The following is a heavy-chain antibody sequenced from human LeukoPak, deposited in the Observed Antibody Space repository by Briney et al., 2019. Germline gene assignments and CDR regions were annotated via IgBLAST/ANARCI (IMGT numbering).Heavy chain of an antibody. D-gene: IGHD7-27*01. CDR3: ARQTSMGRSGDY. CDR2: IDPSDSET. V-gene: IGHV5-51*01. J-gene: IGHJ4*02. CDR1: GYSFTSNW. Sequence: GGSLKISCKASGYSFTSNWIGWVRQMPGKGLEWMGIIDPSDSETRYTPSFQGQVTISADKSLSTAYLQWNSLKASDTAMYYCARQTSMGRSGDYWGQGTLVTVSS.